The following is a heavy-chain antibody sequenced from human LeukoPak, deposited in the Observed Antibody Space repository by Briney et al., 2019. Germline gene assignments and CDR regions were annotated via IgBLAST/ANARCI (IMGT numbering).Heavy chain of an antibody. V-gene: IGHV4-31*03. D-gene: IGHD3-10*01. CDR3: ARDSPYYYGSGSYYGASDAFDI. CDR2: IYYGGST. Sequence: NPSETLSLTCTVSGGSISSGGYYWSWIRQHPGKGLEWIGYIYYGGSTYYNPSLKSRVTISVDTSKNQFSLKLSSVTAADTAVYYCARDSPYYYGSGSYYGASDAFDIWGQGTMVTVSS. J-gene: IGHJ3*02. CDR1: GGSISSGGYY.